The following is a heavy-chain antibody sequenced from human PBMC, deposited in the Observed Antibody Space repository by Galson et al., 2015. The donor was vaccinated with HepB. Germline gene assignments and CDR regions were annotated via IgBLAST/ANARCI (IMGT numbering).Heavy chain of an antibody. CDR3: AKAAQHKQNYYHYMDV. CDR1: GFTFEDYV. CDR2: VGWGGDSI. V-gene: IGHV3-9*01. J-gene: IGHJ6*03. D-gene: IGHD1-1*01. Sequence: SLRLSCAASGFTFEDYVMHWVRQVPGKGLEWVAGVGWGGDSIGYADSVKGRFTISRDNAKNSLYLQMNNLRTEDTALYYCAKAAQHKQNYYHYMDVWGKGTTVTVSS.